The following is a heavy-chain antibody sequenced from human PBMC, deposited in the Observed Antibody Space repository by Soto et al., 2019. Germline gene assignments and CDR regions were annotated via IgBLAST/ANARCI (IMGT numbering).Heavy chain of an antibody. Sequence: PGGSLRLSCVASGFTFIDYAMTWVRQAPGRGLEWVATISGSGGSTYYADSVKGRFTIFSDSSRNTLYLQMNSLRAEDTAVYYCAKEIASAYFPLDSWGQGTLVTVSS. CDR1: GFTFIDYA. J-gene: IGHJ4*02. D-gene: IGHD6-25*01. CDR3: AKEIASAYFPLDS. CDR2: ISGSGGST. V-gene: IGHV3-23*01.